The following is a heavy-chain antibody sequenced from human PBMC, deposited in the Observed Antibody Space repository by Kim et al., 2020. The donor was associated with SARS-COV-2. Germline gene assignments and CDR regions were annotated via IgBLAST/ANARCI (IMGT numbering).Heavy chain of an antibody. V-gene: IGHV4-39*01. D-gene: IGHD5-12*01. J-gene: IGHJ4*02. CDR3: ARTPVEMATIFYFDY. Sequence: PSLKTRFTISVATSTNQFSLKLSSVTAADTAVYYCARTPVEMATIFYFDYWGQGTLVTVSS.